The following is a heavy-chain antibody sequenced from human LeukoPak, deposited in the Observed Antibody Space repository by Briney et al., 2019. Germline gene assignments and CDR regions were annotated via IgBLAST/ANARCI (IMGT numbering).Heavy chain of an antibody. V-gene: IGHV4-30-4*01. CDR1: GGSITSDNYY. J-gene: IGHJ6*03. CDR2: IYYSGST. D-gene: IGHD3-3*01. Sequence: SETLSLTCTVSGGSITSDNYYWSWIRQPPGKGLEWIGYIYYSGSTYYSPSLKSRVTISADMSKNHFSLKLSSVTAADTAVYYCARLRRGTIFGVVIVRYYYYMDVWGKGNTVTVSS. CDR3: ARLRRGTIFGVVIVRYYYYMDV.